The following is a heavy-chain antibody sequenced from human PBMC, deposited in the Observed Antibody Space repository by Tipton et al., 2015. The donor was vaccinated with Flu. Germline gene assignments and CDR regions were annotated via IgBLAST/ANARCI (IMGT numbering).Heavy chain of an antibody. CDR3: ARGHGSTDTYLDS. CDR1: GGSFSGYY. V-gene: IGHV4-34*01. Sequence: TLSLTCAVYGGSFSGYYWSGIRQPPGQGLEWIGEISHGGTTNYNPSLKSRVTLSVDTSKNQFSLKLTSVTAADTALYYCARGHGSTDTYLDSWGQQTVVTVSS. J-gene: IGHJ4*01. CDR2: ISHGGTT. D-gene: IGHD5-24*01.